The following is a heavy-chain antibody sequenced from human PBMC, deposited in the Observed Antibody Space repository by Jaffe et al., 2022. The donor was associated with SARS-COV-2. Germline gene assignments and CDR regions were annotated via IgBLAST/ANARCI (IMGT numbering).Heavy chain of an antibody. J-gene: IGHJ4*02. CDR2: ISYDGSNK. CDR3: ARDQGPNGGDGGNGLDY. D-gene: IGHD2-15*01. Sequence: QVQLVESGGGVVQPGRSLRLSCAASGFTFSSYAMHWVRQAPGKGLEWVAVISYDGSNKYYADSVKGRFTISRDNSKNTLYLQMNSLRAEDTAVYYCARDQGPNGGDGGNGLDYWGQGTLVTVSS. CDR1: GFTFSSYA. V-gene: IGHV3-30*04.